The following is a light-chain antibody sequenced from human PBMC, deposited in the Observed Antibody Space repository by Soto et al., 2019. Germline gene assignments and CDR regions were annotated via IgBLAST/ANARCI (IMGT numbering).Light chain of an antibody. CDR1: QSVSSN. Sequence: EMEMTQSPATLSVSPGERATLSCRASQSVSSNLAWYQQKPGQAPRLLIYGASTRATGIPARFSGSGSGTEFTLTISSLQSEDFAVYYCQQYNKPITFGGGTKVEIK. J-gene: IGKJ4*01. V-gene: IGKV3-15*01. CDR2: GAS. CDR3: QQYNKPIT.